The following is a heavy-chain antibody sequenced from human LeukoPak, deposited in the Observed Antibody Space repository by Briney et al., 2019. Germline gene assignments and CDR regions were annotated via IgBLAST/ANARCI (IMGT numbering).Heavy chain of an antibody. CDR1: GYTFTGYY. CDR3: ARVVEMATIGYFDY. J-gene: IGHJ4*02. D-gene: IGHD5-24*01. Sequence: ASVKVSCKASGYTFTGYYMHWVWQAPGQGLGWMGWINPNSGGTNYAQKFQGRVNMTRDPYISTAYMELSRLRSDDAAVYYCARVVEMATIGYFDYWGQGTLVTVSS. V-gene: IGHV1-2*02. CDR2: INPNSGGT.